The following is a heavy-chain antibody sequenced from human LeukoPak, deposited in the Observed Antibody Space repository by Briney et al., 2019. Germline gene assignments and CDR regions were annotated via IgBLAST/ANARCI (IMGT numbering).Heavy chain of an antibody. D-gene: IGHD3-9*01. CDR2: IKQDGSEK. CDR1: GFTFSSYW. Sequence: PGGSLRLSCAASGFTFSSYWMSWVRQAPGKGLEWVGNIKQDGSEKYYVDSVKGRFTISRDNAKNSLYLQMNSLRAEDTAVYYCARKATYYDILTGYHFDYWGQGTLVTVSS. V-gene: IGHV3-7*03. J-gene: IGHJ4*02. CDR3: ARKATYYDILTGYHFDY.